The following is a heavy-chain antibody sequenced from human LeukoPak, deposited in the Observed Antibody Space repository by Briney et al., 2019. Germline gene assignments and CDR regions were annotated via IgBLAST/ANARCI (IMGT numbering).Heavy chain of an antibody. CDR3: ARPVGNSGIDF. J-gene: IGHJ4*02. Sequence: PGGSLRLSCAASGFIFSSYAIHWVRQAPGKGLEWVAVMSYDEINKYYADSEKGRFTISRDNSKNTLYLQMNSLRAEDTAIYYCARPVGNSGIDFWGQGTLVTVSS. D-gene: IGHD1-26*01. V-gene: IGHV3-30*01. CDR1: GFIFSSYA. CDR2: MSYDEINK.